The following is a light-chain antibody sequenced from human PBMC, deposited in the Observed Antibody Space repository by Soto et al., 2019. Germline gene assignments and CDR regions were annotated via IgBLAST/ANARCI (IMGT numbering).Light chain of an antibody. V-gene: IGKV1-39*01. CDR2: AAS. CDR3: QQTYSVPLL. CDR1: QSIRNF. J-gene: IGKJ4*01. Sequence: DIQMTQSPSSLSASIGDRVTITCRTSQSIRNFLNWYQQKPGKAPKLLIYAASSLQSGVPSRFSGSGSGTDFTLTISSLQPDDFATYFCQQTYSVPLLFGGGTEVEIK.